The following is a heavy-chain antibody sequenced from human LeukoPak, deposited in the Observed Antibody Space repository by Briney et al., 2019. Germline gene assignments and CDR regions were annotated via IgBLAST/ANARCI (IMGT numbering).Heavy chain of an antibody. D-gene: IGHD3-9*01. CDR2: INGGGGNSGGNT. CDR3: ATILTGYYLYY. V-gene: IGHV3-23*01. J-gene: IGHJ4*02. Sequence: GGSLTLSSEAPGFTFSPYPMICVRQAPGKGLQSASAINGGGGNSGGNTYYADSVKGRFTISRDNSKNTLYLQMNSLRAEDTAVYYCATILTGYYLYYCGQGTLVPVSS. CDR1: GFTFSPYP.